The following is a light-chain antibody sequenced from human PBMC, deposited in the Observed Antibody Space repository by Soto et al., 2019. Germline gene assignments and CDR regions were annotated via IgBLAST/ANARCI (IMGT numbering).Light chain of an antibody. V-gene: IGLV1-44*01. CDR3: STWDDSLNGWV. CDR2: NDD. CDR1: ISNIGKDT. J-gene: IGLJ3*02. Sequence: QSLLTQPPSVSGTPGLRVNISCSGGISNIGKDTVNWYQQLPGTAPKLLMFNDDKRPSGVPDRFSGSRSGTSASLAISGLQSDAEAVYFCSTWDDSLNGWVVGGGTQLTV.